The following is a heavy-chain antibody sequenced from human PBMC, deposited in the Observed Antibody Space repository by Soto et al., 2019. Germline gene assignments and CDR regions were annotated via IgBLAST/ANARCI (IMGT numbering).Heavy chain of an antibody. J-gene: IGHJ5*02. D-gene: IGHD2-21*01. CDR3: SRGIKGGLDA. CDR1: GFTSNNYD. V-gene: IGHV3-30*03. Sequence: QVQLAESGGGVVQPGRSLRLSCAASGFTSNNYDIHWVRQAPGKGLEWLASISYDGSNEYYADSVKGRFTISRDNSKNTLYLQINSLGAEDTAVYYCSRGIKGGLDAWGQGTLVTVSS. CDR2: ISYDGSNE.